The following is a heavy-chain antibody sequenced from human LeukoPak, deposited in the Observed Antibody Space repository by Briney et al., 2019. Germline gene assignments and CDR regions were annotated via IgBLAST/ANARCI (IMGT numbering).Heavy chain of an antibody. CDR1: GFTFSNYW. Sequence: GGSLRLSCAASGFTFSNYWMHWVRQAPGKGLVWVSPISSDGRSTGCADSVKGRFTISRDNARNTLYVQMNNLRAEDTAVYYYARGLGYCSGGSCYGDYGMDVWGQGTTVTVSS. CDR2: ISSDGRST. CDR3: ARGLGYCSGGSCYGDYGMDV. J-gene: IGHJ6*02. D-gene: IGHD2-15*01. V-gene: IGHV3-74*01.